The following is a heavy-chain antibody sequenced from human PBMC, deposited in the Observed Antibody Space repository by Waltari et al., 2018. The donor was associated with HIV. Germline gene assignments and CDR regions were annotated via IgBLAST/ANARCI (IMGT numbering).Heavy chain of an antibody. CDR2: IYYSGST. J-gene: IGHJ6*02. CDR3: ARVSYDILTGFYYYYGMDV. D-gene: IGHD3-9*01. CDR1: GGSISSYY. V-gene: IGHV4-59*01. Sequence: QVQLQESGPGLVKPSETLSLTCTVSGGSISSYYWSWIRQHPGKGLEWIGYIYYSGSTNYNPSLKSRVTISVDTSKNQFSLKRSSVTAADTAVYYCARVSYDILTGFYYYYGMDVWGQGTTVTVSS.